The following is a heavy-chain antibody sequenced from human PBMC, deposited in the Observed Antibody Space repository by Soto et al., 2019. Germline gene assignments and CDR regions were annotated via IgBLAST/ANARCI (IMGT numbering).Heavy chain of an antibody. CDR2: IWYDGSNI. D-gene: IGHD5-12*01. CDR3: ARGGYSGNDYEGMDV. J-gene: IGHJ6*02. CDR1: GFTFSSYG. V-gene: IGHV3-33*01. Sequence: QVKLVESGGGVVQPGRSLRLSCAASGFTFSSYGMHWVRQAPGKGLEWVAVIWYDGSNIFYSDSVKGRFTISRDNSRNTLYLQMNSLRAEDTAVYFCARGGYSGNDYEGMDVWGQGTTVTVSS.